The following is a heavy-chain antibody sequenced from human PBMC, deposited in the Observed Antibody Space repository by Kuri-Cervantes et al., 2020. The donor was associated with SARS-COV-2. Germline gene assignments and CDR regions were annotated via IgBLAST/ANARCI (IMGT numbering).Heavy chain of an antibody. CDR3: AGGPSGGYFWGTYGGGWDTFDI. D-gene: IGHD3-16*01. V-gene: IGHV1-2*04. CDR1: GYTFTGYY. CDR2: INPNSGGT. J-gene: IGHJ3*02. Sequence: ASVKVSCKASGYTFTGYYMHWVRQAPGQGLEWMGWINPNSGGTNSAQKFQGWVIMTRDTSISTAYMGLGRLRCDDTALYYCAGGPSGGYFWGTYGGGWDTFDIWGQGTMVTVSS.